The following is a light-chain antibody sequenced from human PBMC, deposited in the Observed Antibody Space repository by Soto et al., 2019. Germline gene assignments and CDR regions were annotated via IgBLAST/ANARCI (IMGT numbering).Light chain of an antibody. Sequence: EIVMTQSPVTLSVSPGGRVTLSCRASQSISDKSAWYQQKPGQAPRLLMFGASTRATGIPARFSGSGSGTDFTLTITGLQSEDFAVYYCQQYKSWPYTFGQGTKLEIK. CDR3: QQYKSWPYT. CDR1: QSISDK. V-gene: IGKV3-15*01. J-gene: IGKJ2*01. CDR2: GAS.